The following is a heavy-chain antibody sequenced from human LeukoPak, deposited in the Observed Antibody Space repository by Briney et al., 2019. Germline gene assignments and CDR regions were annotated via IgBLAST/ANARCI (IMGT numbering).Heavy chain of an antibody. CDR3: ARSAYWGYFDY. CDR1: GESLSNYY. V-gene: IGHV4-34*01. Sequence: SETLSLTCAVYGESLSNYYWSWIRQPPGKGLEWIGEINHYGSTNYNPSLKSRITISVDTSKNQFSLKLSSVTAADTAVYYCARSAYWGYFDYWGRGTLVTVSS. CDR2: INHYGST. J-gene: IGHJ4*02. D-gene: IGHD7-27*01.